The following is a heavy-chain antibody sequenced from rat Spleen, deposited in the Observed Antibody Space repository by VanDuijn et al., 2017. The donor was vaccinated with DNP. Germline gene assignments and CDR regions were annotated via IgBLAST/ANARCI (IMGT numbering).Heavy chain of an antibody. J-gene: IGHJ3*01. V-gene: IGHV5S10*01. CDR1: GFTFSDFA. CDR2: INFDGRRI. D-gene: IGHD1-11*01. CDR3: ATGVYGGYEDWFAN. Sequence: EVQLVESGGGLVQPGGSLKLSCAASGFTFSDFALAWVRQAPKKSLDWVATINFDGRRIYYRDSVKGRFTISRDNAKDTQYLQMDSLRPEDTATYYCATGVYGGYEDWFANWGQGTLVTVSS.